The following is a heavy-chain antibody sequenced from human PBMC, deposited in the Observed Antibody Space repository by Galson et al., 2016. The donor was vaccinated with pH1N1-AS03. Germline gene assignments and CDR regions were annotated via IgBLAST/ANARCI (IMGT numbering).Heavy chain of an antibody. J-gene: IGHJ1*01. D-gene: IGHD6-19*01. V-gene: IGHV3-23*01. CDR1: GFTFNKYS. CDR3: ANIPVAGSWYFHL. CDR2: ISYGGDLT. Sequence: SLRLSCAGSGFTFNKYSIAWVRQAPGQGLEWVSSISYGGDLTYYAESVKGRFSVSRDNSRNTLYLQLSNLRAEDTALYYCANIPVAGSWYFHLWGQGTLVTVSS.